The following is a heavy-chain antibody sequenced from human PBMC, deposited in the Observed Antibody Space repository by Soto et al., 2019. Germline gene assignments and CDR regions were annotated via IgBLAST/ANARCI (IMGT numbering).Heavy chain of an antibody. D-gene: IGHD6-19*01. CDR1: GFPFWHYG. CDR3: ARDRDGGWFHMDV. V-gene: IGHV3-33*01. J-gene: IGHJ6*02. CDR2: IWSDGKKE. Sequence: QVQLVESGGGVVQPGRSLRLSCVGSGFPFWHYGMHWVRQAPGKGLEWVAVIWSDGKKESYADFVKGRFAISRDNFKDTLYLQMNSLRAEATAVYYCARDRDGGWFHMDVWGQGTTVTVSS.